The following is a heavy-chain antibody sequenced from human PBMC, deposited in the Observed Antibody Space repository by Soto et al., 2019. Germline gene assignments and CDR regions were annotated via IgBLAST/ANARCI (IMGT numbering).Heavy chain of an antibody. J-gene: IGHJ2*01. V-gene: IGHV3-30*03. Sequence: GGSLRLSCGAPGVTFKDYGMHWVRQAPGKGLEWVAVISYDGKQTYYADSVKGRFTISKDKSKRTLFLQMNSLRVDDTAVYYCARDGWGSNWYFDLWGRGALVTVSS. D-gene: IGHD3-16*01. CDR2: ISYDGKQT. CDR3: ARDGWGSNWYFDL. CDR1: GVTFKDYG.